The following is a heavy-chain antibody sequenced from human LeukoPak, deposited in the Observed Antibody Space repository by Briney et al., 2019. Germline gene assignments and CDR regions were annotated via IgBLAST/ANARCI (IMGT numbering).Heavy chain of an antibody. J-gene: IGHJ6*02. V-gene: IGHV3-33*01. CDR2: IWYDGSNK. D-gene: IGHD2-15*01. Sequence: QPGGSLRLSCAASGFTFSSYGMHWVRQAPGKGLEWVAVIWYDGSNKYYADSVKGRFTISRDNSKNTLYLQMNSLRAEDTAVYYCARGHCSGGSCYGRVFAPQLYGMDVWGQGTTVTVSS. CDR3: ARGHCSGGSCYGRVFAPQLYGMDV. CDR1: GFTFSSYG.